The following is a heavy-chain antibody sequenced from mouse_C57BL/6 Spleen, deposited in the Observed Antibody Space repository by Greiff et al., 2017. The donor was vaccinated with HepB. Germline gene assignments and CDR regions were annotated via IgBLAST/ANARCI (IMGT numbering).Heavy chain of an antibody. Sequence: VQLQQSGPELVKPGASVKIPCKASGYTFTDYNMDWVKQSHGKSLEWIGDINPNNGGTIYNQKFKGKATLTVDKSSSTAYMELRSLTSEDTAVYYCARERLRRYYAMDYWGQGTSVTVSS. CDR2: INPNNGGT. CDR3: ARERLRRYYAMDY. D-gene: IGHD2-4*01. V-gene: IGHV1-18*01. CDR1: GYTFTDYN. J-gene: IGHJ4*01.